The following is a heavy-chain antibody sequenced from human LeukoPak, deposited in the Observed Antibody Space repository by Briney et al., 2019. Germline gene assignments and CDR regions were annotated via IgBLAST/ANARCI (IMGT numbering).Heavy chain of an antibody. CDR2: IKQDGSEK. CDR1: GFTFSSYW. J-gene: IGHJ4*02. V-gene: IGHV3-7*01. Sequence: PGGSLRLSCAASGFTFSSYWMSWVRQAPGKGLEWVANIKQDGSEKYYVDSVKGRFTISRDNAKNSLYLQMNSLRAEDTAVYYCARDEGSSGWFFSRSLYFDYWGQGTLVTVSS. CDR3: ARDEGSSGWFFSRSLYFDY. D-gene: IGHD6-19*01.